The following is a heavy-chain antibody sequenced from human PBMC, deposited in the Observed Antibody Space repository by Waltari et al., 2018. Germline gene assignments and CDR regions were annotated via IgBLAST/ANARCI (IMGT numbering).Heavy chain of an antibody. CDR1: DYSLGSGDY. D-gene: IGHD3-22*01. CDR3: ARGRYYYDSSSPWFDP. V-gene: IGHV4-38-2*01. J-gene: IGHJ5*02. Sequence: QVQLQESGPGLVKPSETLSLTCAVSDYSLGSGDYWGWRRRPPGKGVEWVGSIYHSGSTYYNPSLKSRVTISADTSKNQFSLKLSSVTAADTAVYYCARGRYYYDSSSPWFDPWGQGTLVTVSS. CDR2: IYHSGST.